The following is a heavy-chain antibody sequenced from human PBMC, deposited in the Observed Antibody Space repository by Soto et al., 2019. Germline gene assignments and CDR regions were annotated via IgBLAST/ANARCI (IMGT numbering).Heavy chain of an antibody. CDR1: GGSISSDY. CDR2: IYYSGST. J-gene: IGHJ4*02. Sequence: PSETLSLTCTVSGGSISSDYWSWIRQPPGKGLEWIGYIYYSGSTNYNPSLKGRVTISVDTSKNQFSLKLSSVTAADTAVYYCTSRHYDILTGHWYFDYWGQGTLVTVSS. CDR3: TSRHYDILTGHWYFDY. V-gene: IGHV4-59*01. D-gene: IGHD3-9*01.